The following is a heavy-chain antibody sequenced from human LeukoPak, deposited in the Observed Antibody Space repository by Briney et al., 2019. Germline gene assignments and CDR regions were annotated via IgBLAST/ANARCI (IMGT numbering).Heavy chain of an antibody. CDR2: IYYSGST. CDR1: GGSISSSSYY. D-gene: IGHD3-3*01. CDR3: ARHHYDFWSGYYSGWFDP. Sequence: SETLSLTCTVSGGSISSSSYYWGWIRRPPGKGLEWIGSIYYSGSTYYNPSLKSRVTISVDTSKNQFSLKLSSVTAADTAVYYCARHHYDFWSGYYSGWFDPWGQGTLVTVFS. V-gene: IGHV4-39*01. J-gene: IGHJ5*02.